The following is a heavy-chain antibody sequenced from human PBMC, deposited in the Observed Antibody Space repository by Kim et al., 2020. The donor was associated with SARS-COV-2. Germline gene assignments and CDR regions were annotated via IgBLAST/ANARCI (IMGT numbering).Heavy chain of an antibody. CDR3: ATDRIFAFDI. CDR1: GFIFSSYS. D-gene: IGHD3-3*01. J-gene: IGHJ3*02. CDR2: ISISASSI. Sequence: GGSLRLSCAASGFIFSSYSVNWVRQAPGKGLEWISYISISASSIYYADSVKGRFTISRDDATNSLYLRMNSLRDEDTAVYYCATDRIFAFDIWGQGTMV. V-gene: IGHV3-48*02.